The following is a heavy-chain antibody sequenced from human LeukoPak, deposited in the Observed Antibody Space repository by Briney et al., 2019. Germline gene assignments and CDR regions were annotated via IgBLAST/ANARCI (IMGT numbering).Heavy chain of an antibody. CDR2: IDVNSGGT. V-gene: IGHV1-2*02. J-gene: IGHJ4*02. CDR1: GYTFSASY. CDR3: APESLDY. Sequence: ASVKVSCKASGYTFSASYMHWVRQAPAQGLEWMGWIDVNSGGTNYAQKFQGRVTMTRDTSISTAYMELNILRSDDTAVYYCAPESLDYWGQGTLVTVSS.